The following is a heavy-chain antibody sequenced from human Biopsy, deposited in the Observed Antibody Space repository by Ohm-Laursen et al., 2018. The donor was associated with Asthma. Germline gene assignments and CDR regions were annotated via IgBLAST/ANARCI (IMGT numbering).Heavy chain of an antibody. V-gene: IGHV1-18*01. CDR2: ISVYNGNT. J-gene: IGHJ6*02. Sequence: SVKVSCKTSGYTCNSAGITWVRQAPGQGLEWMGWISVYNGNTKVAQKLQDRVTMITDTSTSTAYMELRSLRSDDTAVYFCARAVDYSHYYGIDVWGQGTTVTVS. CDR3: ARAVDYSHYYGIDV. D-gene: IGHD3-10*01. CDR1: GYTCNSAG.